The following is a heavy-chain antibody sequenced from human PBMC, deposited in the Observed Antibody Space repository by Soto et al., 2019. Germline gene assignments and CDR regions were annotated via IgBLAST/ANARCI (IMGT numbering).Heavy chain of an antibody. CDR3: ARGGYGDYGGYYYGMDV. Sequence: EVQLVESGEGLVQPGGSLRLSCAASGFTFSSYAMHWVRQAPGKGLEYVSAISSNGGSTYYVDSVKGRFTISRDNSKNTLYLQMGSLRAEDMAVYYCARGGYGDYGGYYYGMDVWGQGTTVTVSS. D-gene: IGHD4-17*01. V-gene: IGHV3-64*02. CDR1: GFTFSSYA. J-gene: IGHJ6*02. CDR2: ISSNGGST.